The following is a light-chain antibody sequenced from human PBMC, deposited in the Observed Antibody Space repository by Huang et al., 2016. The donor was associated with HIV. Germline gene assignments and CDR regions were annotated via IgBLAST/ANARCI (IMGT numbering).Light chain of an antibody. V-gene: IGKV3-15*01. J-gene: IGKJ1*01. CDR3: QQYNNWPRT. CDR1: QSVSSN. CDR2: AAS. Sequence: EIVMTQSPATLSVSPGERATLSCRASQSVSSNLAWYQQKPGQAPRLLIYAASTRATGIPARFIGRGSGTEFTLTISSLQSEDFAVYYCQQYNNWPRTFGQGTKVEIK.